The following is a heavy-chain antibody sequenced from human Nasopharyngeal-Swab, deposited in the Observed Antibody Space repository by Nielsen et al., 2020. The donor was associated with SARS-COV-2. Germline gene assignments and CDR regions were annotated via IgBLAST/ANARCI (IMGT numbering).Heavy chain of an antibody. CDR3: AKELGDY. V-gene: IGHV3-9*01. J-gene: IGHJ4*02. CDR2: ISWNSGSI. Sequence: VRQAPGKGLEWVSGISWNSGSIGHADSVKGRFTISRDNAKNSLYLQMNSLRAEDTALYYCAKELGDYWGQGTLVTVSS.